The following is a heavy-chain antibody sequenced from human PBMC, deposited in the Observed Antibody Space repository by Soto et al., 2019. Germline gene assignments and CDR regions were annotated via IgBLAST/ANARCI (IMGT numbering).Heavy chain of an antibody. CDR3: ATHGATTMARGAMKHYYYVMDV. V-gene: IGHV1-69*06. D-gene: IGHD3-10*01. Sequence: SVKVSCKASGGIFSSFTISWVRQAPGQGLEWLGGIIPIFDTPTYAQNFQGRVTITADKSTNTVYMELSSLRSEDTAVYYCATHGATTMARGAMKHYYYVMDVCGQRTTVTVSS. CDR1: GGIFSSFT. J-gene: IGHJ6*02. CDR2: IIPIFDTP.